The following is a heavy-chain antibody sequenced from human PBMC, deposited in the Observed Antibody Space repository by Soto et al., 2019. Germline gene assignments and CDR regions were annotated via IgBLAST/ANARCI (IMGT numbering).Heavy chain of an antibody. D-gene: IGHD3-22*01. CDR2: IYYSGST. CDR3: AGLKYYDSSGYPDY. CDR1: GGSISSSSYY. J-gene: IGHJ4*02. Sequence: PSETLSLTCTVSGGSISSSSYYWGSIRQPPGKGLEWIGSIYYSGSTYYNPSLKSRVTISVDTSKNQFSLKLSSVTAADTAVYYCAGLKYYDSSGYPDYWGQGTLVTVSS. V-gene: IGHV4-39*01.